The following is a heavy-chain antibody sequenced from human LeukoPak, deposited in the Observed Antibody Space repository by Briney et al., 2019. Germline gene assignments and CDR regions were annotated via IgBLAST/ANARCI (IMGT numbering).Heavy chain of an antibody. V-gene: IGHV1-69*01. J-gene: IGHJ6*03. CDR3: ARGRVVTHEVDYYYYYMDV. D-gene: IGHD3-22*01. CDR2: IIPIFGTA. Sequence: ASVKVSCKASVGTFSSYAISWVRQAPGQELEWMGVIIPIFGTANYAQKFQGRVTITADESTSTAYMELSSLRSEDTAVYYCARGRVVTHEVDYYYYYMDVWGKGTTVTISS. CDR1: VGTFSSYA.